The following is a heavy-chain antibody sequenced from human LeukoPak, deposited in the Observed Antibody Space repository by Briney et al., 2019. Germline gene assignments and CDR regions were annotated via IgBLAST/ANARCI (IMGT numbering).Heavy chain of an antibody. D-gene: IGHD1-14*01. CDR1: GYSISSGYY. CDR2: IYHSGST. Sequence: PSETLSLTCAVSGYSISSGYYWGWIRQPPGKGLEWIGSIYHSGSTYYNPSLKSRVTISVDTSKNQFSLKLSSVTAADTAVYYCARRRKRNPMSKHAFDIWGQGTMVTVSS. V-gene: IGHV4-38-2*01. J-gene: IGHJ3*02. CDR3: ARRRKRNPMSKHAFDI.